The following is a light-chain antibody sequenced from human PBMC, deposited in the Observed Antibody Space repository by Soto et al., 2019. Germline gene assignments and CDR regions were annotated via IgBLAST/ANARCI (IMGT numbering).Light chain of an antibody. Sequence: EIVMTQSPVTLSASPGERVTLSCRASQSVNINLAWYQQRHRQAPRVLIYGASNRASGIPDKFSGSGSGTDFPLTISSLAPDDFALYFCQQYKDWPPLTFGGGTRVEIK. J-gene: IGKJ4*01. CDR3: QQYKDWPPLT. CDR1: QSVNIN. V-gene: IGKV3D-15*01. CDR2: GAS.